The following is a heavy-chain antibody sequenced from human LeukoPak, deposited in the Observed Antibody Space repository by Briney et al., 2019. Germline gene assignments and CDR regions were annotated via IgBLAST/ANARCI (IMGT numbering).Heavy chain of an antibody. CDR3: AKDGGFYGENLDY. CDR2: ISYDGSSK. CDR1: GFTFSSYA. Sequence: PGGSLRLSCAASGFTFSSYAMHWVRPAPGKGLEGVAVISYDGSSKYYADSVKGRFTISRDNSKNTLFLQINSLRADGTAVFYCAKDGGFYGENLDYWGQGTLVTASS. V-gene: IGHV3-30*18. J-gene: IGHJ4*02. D-gene: IGHD4-17*01.